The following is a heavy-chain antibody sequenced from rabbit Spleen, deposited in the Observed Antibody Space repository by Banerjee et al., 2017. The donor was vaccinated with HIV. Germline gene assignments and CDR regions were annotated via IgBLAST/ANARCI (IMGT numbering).Heavy chain of an antibody. Sequence: QQLEESGGDLVQPGASLTLTCTASGIDFSTYNFMCWVRQAPGKGLEWIACIDLGSRDFTYYASWAKGRFTISKSSSTTVTLQMTSLTVADTATYFCARDTGSSVSSYGMDLWGPGTLVTVS. D-gene: IGHD8-1*01. CDR1: GIDFSTYNF. J-gene: IGHJ6*01. CDR2: IDLGSRDFT. CDR3: ARDTGSSVSSYGMDL. V-gene: IGHV1S40*01.